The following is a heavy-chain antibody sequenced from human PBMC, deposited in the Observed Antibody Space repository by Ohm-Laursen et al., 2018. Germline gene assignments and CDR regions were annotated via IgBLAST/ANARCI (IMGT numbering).Heavy chain of an antibody. D-gene: IGHD1-1*01. CDR3: AKDLEGDYHFDY. CDR1: GFTFSSYA. CDR2: ISGSGGST. J-gene: IGHJ4*02. V-gene: IGHV3-23*01. Sequence: SLRLSCSASGFTFSSYAMSWVRQAPGKGLEWVSAISGSGGSTYYADSVKGRFTISRDNSKNTLYLQMNSLRAEDTAVYYCAKDLEGDYHFDYWGQGTLVTVSS.